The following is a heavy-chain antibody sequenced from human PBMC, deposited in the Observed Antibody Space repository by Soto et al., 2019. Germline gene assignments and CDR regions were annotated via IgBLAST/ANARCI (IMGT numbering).Heavy chain of an antibody. CDR1: VGTFSSYT. J-gene: IGHJ2*01. CDR2: IIPIFGTA. D-gene: IGHD5-12*01. V-gene: IGHV1-69*12. Sequence: QVQLVQSGAEVKKPGSSVTVSCKASVGTFSSYTISWVRQAPGQGLEWMGGIIPIFGTANYAQKFQGRVTITADESTSTGYMELSSLRSEETTVYYCARGNHRWLQLWYFDLWGRGTLVTVSS. CDR3: ARGNHRWLQLWYFDL.